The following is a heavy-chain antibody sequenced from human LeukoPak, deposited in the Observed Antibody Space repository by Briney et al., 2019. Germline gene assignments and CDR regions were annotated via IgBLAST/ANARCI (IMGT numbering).Heavy chain of an antibody. CDR3: ARYSGSYHTYFDS. CDR2: INPSGGIT. CDR1: GYTFSSYY. J-gene: IGHJ4*02. D-gene: IGHD1-26*01. V-gene: IGHV1-46*01. Sequence: ASVKVSCKASGYTFSSYYIHWVRQAPGQGLEWMGIINPSGGITTHAQKFEGRVTMTRDTSTSTVDMKLSRLRSEDTAVYYCARYSGSYHTYFDSWGQGTLVTVSS.